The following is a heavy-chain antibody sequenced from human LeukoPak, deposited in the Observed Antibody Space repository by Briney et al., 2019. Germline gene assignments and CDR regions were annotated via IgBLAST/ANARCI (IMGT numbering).Heavy chain of an antibody. Sequence: PGGSLRLSCAASGFTFSIFWMSWVRQAPGKGLVWVSRINSDGSSTSYADSVKGRFTISRDNAKNTLYLQMNSLRAEDTAVYYCARAGDVAAFDYWGQGTLVTVSS. J-gene: IGHJ4*02. CDR3: ARAGDVAAFDY. CDR2: INSDGSST. D-gene: IGHD2-21*01. V-gene: IGHV3-74*01. CDR1: GFTFSIFW.